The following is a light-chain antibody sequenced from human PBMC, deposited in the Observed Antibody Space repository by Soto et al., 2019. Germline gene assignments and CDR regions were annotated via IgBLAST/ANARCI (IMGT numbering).Light chain of an antibody. J-gene: IGKJ5*01. Sequence: DLQMTQSPSSLSASVGDRVTISCRASQSISSYLNWYQQKPGKAPKLLIYAASSLQSGVPSRFSGSGSGTDFSLTIISLQPDDFATYYCQQSSSTPITFGQGTRLEIK. V-gene: IGKV1-39*01. CDR3: QQSSSTPIT. CDR2: AAS. CDR1: QSISSY.